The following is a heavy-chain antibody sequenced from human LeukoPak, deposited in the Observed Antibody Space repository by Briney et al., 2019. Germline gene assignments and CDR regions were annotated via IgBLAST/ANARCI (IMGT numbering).Heavy chain of an antibody. J-gene: IGHJ4*02. CDR1: GYTFTGYY. Sequence: ASVKVSCXASGYTFTGYYMHWVRQAHGQGLERMGWINPNSGGTNYAQKFQGRVTMTRDTSISTAYMELSRLRSDDTAVYYCARESPFDYWGQGTLVTVSS. CDR2: INPNSGGT. CDR3: ARESPFDY. V-gene: IGHV1-2*02.